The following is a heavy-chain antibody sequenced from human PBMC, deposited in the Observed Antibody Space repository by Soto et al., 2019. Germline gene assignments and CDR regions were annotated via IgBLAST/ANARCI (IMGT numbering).Heavy chain of an antibody. V-gene: IGHV3-13*01. J-gene: IGHJ4*02. D-gene: IGHD6-19*01. CDR2: IGTTGDA. Sequence: EVQLVESGGGLVQPGGSLRLSCAASGFTFSSYDMHWVRQTAGKGLEWVAAIGTTGDAYYPGSATGRFTISRENAKNSLYLQMNNLRVGDTAVYFCAGGRSGWYAEFDFXGQGTXXTVSS. CDR1: GFTFSSYD. CDR3: AGGRSGWYAEFDF.